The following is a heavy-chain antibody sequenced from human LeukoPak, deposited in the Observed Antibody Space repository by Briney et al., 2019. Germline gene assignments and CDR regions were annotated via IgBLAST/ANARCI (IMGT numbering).Heavy chain of an antibody. CDR3: ASYSGYGLYFDY. CDR2: IYYSGST. D-gene: IGHD5-12*01. J-gene: IGHJ4*02. CDR1: GGSISSYY. Sequence: KPSETLSLTCTVSGGSISSYYWSWIRQPPGKGLEWIGYIYYSGSTNYNPSLKSRVTISVDTSKNQFSLKQSSVTAADTAVYYCASYSGYGLYFDYWGQGTLVTVSS. V-gene: IGHV4-59*01.